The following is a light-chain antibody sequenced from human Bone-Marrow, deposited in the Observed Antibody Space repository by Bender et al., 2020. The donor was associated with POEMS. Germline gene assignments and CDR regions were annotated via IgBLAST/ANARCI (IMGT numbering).Light chain of an antibody. CDR2: DTD. V-gene: IGLV7-46*01. J-gene: IGLJ1*01. CDR3: LLCYGVALYV. CDR1: PGLATVDIF. Sequence: QAVVTQEPPLTCPQGGTAPSPCGSAPGLATVDIFPYWFRQNLGQAPKALIYDTDDKYSWTPARFSGSLIGGKAALTLSGAQPEDEAEYYCLLCYGVALYVFGTGSKVTVL.